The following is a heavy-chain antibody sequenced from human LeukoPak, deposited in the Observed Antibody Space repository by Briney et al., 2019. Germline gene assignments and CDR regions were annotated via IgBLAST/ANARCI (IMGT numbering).Heavy chain of an antibody. Sequence: HPGGSLRLSCAASGFTFSSYEMNWVRQAPGKGLEWVSYISSSGSTIYYADSVKGRFTVSRDNAKNSLYLQKNSLRAEDTAVYYCAELGITMIGGVWGKGTTVTISS. CDR3: AELGITMIGGV. D-gene: IGHD3-10*02. CDR1: GFTFSSYE. J-gene: IGHJ6*04. CDR2: ISSSGSTI. V-gene: IGHV3-48*03.